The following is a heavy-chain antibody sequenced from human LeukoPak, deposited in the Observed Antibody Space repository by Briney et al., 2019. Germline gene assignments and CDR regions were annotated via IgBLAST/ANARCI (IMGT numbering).Heavy chain of an antibody. Sequence: SETLSLTCTVSGGSISSHYWTWIRQTPGKGLEWIGEMNPSGSTNYNPSLKSRVTISVDTSKNQFSLKLRSVTAADTAVYYCARGRQDVTMIVVVMTAVSYYLDVWGKGTTVTVS. CDR1: GGSISSHY. D-gene: IGHD3-22*01. V-gene: IGHV4-34*01. J-gene: IGHJ6*03. CDR3: ARGRQDVTMIVVVMTAVSYYLDV. CDR2: MNPSGST.